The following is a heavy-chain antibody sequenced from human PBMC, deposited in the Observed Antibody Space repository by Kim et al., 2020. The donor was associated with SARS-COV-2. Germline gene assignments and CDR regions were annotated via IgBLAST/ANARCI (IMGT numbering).Heavy chain of an antibody. CDR2: IYYSGST. V-gene: IGHV4-30-4*01. CDR1: GGSISSGDYY. J-gene: IGHJ6*02. Sequence: SETLSLTCTVSGGSISSGDYYWSWIRQPPGKGLEWIGYIYYSGSTYYNPSLKSRVTISVDTSKNQFSLKLSSVTAADTAVYYCARGDTAMVTNYYYGMDVWGQGTTVTVSS. D-gene: IGHD5-18*01. CDR3: ARGDTAMVTNYYYGMDV.